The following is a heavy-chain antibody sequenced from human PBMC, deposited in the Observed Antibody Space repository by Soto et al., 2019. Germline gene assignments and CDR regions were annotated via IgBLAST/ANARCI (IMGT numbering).Heavy chain of an antibody. CDR3: TTTVRTWIQLWSGVPADYYYYMDV. CDR1: GFTFSNAW. J-gene: IGHJ6*03. Sequence: PGGSLRLSCAASGFTFSNAWMSWVRQAPGKGLEWVGRIKSKTDGGTTDYAAPVKGRFTISRDDSKNTLYLQMNSLKTEDTAVYYCTTTVRTWIQLWSGVPADYYYYMDVWGKGTTVTVSS. V-gene: IGHV3-15*01. CDR2: IKSKTDGGTT. D-gene: IGHD5-18*01.